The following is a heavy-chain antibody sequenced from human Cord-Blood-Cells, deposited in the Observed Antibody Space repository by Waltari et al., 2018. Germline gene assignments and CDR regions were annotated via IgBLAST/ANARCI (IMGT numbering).Heavy chain of an antibody. CDR2: IKKDGSET. V-gene: IGHV3-7*01. CDR3: LHGPDY. Sequence: EVQLVESGGGLVQPGGSLRLSCAASGFTFSSYWMSWVRQGPGKGLGWVGNIKKDGSETYYVDSVKCRVTISRDSAKTSLCLQMNSLRAEDTAVYYCLHGPDYWGQGTLVTVSS. D-gene: IGHD2-8*01. CDR1: GFTFSSYW. J-gene: IGHJ4*02.